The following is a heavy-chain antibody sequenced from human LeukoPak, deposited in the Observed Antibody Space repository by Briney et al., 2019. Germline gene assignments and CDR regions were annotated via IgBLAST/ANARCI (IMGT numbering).Heavy chain of an antibody. CDR3: ARAPLDKSAYYFDY. J-gene: IGHJ4*02. Sequence: TGGSLRLSCAASGFTFSTYAMSWVRQAPGKGLEWVSVIYSGGSTYYADSVKGRFTISRDNSKNTLYLQMNSLRAEDTAVYYCARAPLDKSAYYFDYWGQGTLVTVSS. V-gene: IGHV3-53*01. CDR2: IYSGGST. CDR1: GFTFSTYA. D-gene: IGHD1-1*01.